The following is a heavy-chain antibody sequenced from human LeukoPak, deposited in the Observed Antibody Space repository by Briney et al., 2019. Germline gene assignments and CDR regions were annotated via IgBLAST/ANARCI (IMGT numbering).Heavy chain of an antibody. CDR1: GGSIRSYY. J-gene: IGHJ5*02. CDR3: ARGPHYCSGGSCYRNWFDP. D-gene: IGHD2-15*01. V-gene: IGHV4-59*01. Sequence: SETLSLTCTVSGGSIRSYYWSWIRQPPGKGLEWIGYIYYSGSTNYNPSLKSRVTISVDTSKNQFSLKLSSVTAADTAVYYCARGPHYCSGGSCYRNWFDPWGQGTLVTVSS. CDR2: IYYSGST.